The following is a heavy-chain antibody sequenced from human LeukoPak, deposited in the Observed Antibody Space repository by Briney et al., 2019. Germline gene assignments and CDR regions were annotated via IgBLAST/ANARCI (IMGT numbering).Heavy chain of an antibody. CDR2: ISAYNGNT. CDR1: GYTFTSYG. V-gene: IGHV1-18*01. J-gene: IGHJ5*02. Sequence: ASVTVSCKASGYTFTSYGISWVRQAPGQGLEWMGWISAYNGNTNYAQKLQGRVTMTTDTSTSTAYMELRSLRSDDTAVYYCAREGYGEPRGSWFDHWGQGTLVTVSS. CDR3: AREGYGEPRGSWFDH. D-gene: IGHD4-17*01.